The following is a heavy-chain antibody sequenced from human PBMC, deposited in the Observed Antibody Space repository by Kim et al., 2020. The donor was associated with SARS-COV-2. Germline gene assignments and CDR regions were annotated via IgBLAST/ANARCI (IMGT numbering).Heavy chain of an antibody. D-gene: IGHD3-3*01. V-gene: IGHV1-69*13. J-gene: IGHJ4*02. Sequence: SVKVSCRASGDTFTNYAISWVRQAPGQGLEWMGGFLPIFGTANYAQNFQAGVTITADESTRTAYLELRSLRSEDTAVYYCAFRSGVGTTVGSLRSEFWGQGTLVTVSS. CDR3: AFRSGVGTTVGSLRSEF. CDR1: GDTFTNYA. CDR2: FLPIFGTA.